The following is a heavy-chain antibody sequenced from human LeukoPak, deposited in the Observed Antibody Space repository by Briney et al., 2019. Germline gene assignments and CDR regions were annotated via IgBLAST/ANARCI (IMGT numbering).Heavy chain of an antibody. Sequence: GGSLRLSCAASGFTFSSYWMSWVRQAPGKGLEWVANIKQDGSEKYYVDSVKGRFTIPRDNAKNSLYLQMNSLRAEDTAVYYCARGYGSGSYSLLFVDLWGQGTLVTVSS. V-gene: IGHV3-7*01. J-gene: IGHJ5*02. CDR3: ARGYGSGSYSLLFVDL. CDR1: GFTFSSYW. D-gene: IGHD3-10*01. CDR2: IKQDGSEK.